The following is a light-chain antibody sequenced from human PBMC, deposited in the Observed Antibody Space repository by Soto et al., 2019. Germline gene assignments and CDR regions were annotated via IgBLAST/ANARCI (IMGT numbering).Light chain of an antibody. V-gene: IGLV2-11*01. CDR2: DVS. Sequence: QSALTQPRSVSGSSGQSVTISCTETSSDVGGYNYVSWYQQHPGKAPKLMIYDVSKRPSGVPDRFSGSKSGNTASLTISGLQAEDEADYYCCSSVGSYTSVFGGGTKLTVL. CDR1: SSDVGGYNY. J-gene: IGLJ3*02. CDR3: CSSVGSYTSV.